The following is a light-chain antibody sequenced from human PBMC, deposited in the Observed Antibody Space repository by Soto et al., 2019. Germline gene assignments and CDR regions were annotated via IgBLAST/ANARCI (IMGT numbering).Light chain of an antibody. Sequence: DVQMTQSPSSLSASVGDRVTITCRASQRVNNYLNWYQHKPGKAPKLLIYDASNLESGVPSRFSGSGSGTEFTLTVSSLQPDDFATFYCQQFHSFPWTFGQGTKVEI. CDR1: QRVNNY. CDR3: QQFHSFPWT. V-gene: IGKV1-5*01. CDR2: DAS. J-gene: IGKJ1*01.